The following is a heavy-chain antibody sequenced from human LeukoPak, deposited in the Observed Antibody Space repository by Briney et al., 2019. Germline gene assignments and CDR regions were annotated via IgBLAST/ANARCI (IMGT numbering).Heavy chain of an antibody. D-gene: IGHD4-17*01. Sequence: EASVKVSCKASGYTFTSYGISWVRQAPGQGLEWMGWISAYNGNTNYAQKLQGRVTMTTDTSTSTAYMELRSLRSDDTAVYYCARGLYDYEPYYYMDVWGEGTTVTVSS. V-gene: IGHV1-18*01. CDR3: ARGLYDYEPYYYMDV. J-gene: IGHJ6*03. CDR1: GYTFTSYG. CDR2: ISAYNGNT.